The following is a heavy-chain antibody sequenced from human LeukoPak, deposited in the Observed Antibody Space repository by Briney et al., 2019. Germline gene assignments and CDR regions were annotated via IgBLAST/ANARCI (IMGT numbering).Heavy chain of an antibody. D-gene: IGHD3-22*01. CDR1: GDSISSGGYY. CDR3: ARGGSSRGYYLYYFDY. V-gene: IGHV4-30-2*01. Sequence: PSETLSLTCTVSGDSISSGGYYWSWIRQPPGKGLEWIGYIYHSGSTYYNPSLKSRVTISVDRSKNQFSLKLSSVTAADTAVYYCARGGSSRGYYLYYFDYWGQGTLVTVSS. J-gene: IGHJ4*02. CDR2: IYHSGST.